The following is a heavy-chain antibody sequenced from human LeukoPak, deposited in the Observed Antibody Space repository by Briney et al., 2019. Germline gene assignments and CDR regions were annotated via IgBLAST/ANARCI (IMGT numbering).Heavy chain of an antibody. CDR1: GGSVSSGSYY. CDR2: IYYSGCT. V-gene: IGHV4-61*01. D-gene: IGHD5-18*01. J-gene: IGHJ4*02. CDR3: ARGYGYRAYFDY. Sequence: SETLSLTCTASGGSVSSGSYYWSWIRQPPGKGLGWIGYIYYSGCTNYNPSLKSRVTISVDTSKNQLSLKLSSVTAADTAVYYCARGYGYRAYFDYWGQGTLVTISS.